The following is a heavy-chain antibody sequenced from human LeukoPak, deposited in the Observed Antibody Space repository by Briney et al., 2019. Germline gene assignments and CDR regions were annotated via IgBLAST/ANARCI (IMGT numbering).Heavy chain of an antibody. J-gene: IGHJ6*04. V-gene: IGHV1-69*01. Sequence: WASVNVSCKASGGTFSSYAISWVRQAPGQGLEWMGGIIPIFGTANYAQKFQGRVTITADESTSTAYMELSSLRSEDTAVYYCARDTSLIAAAGPDYYYYGMDVWGKGTTVTVSS. CDR3: ARDTSLIAAAGPDYYYYGMDV. CDR2: IIPIFGTA. D-gene: IGHD6-13*01. CDR1: GGTFSSYA.